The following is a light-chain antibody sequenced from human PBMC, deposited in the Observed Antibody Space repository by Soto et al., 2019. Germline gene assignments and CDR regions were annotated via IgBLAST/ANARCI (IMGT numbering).Light chain of an antibody. Sequence: QSVLTQPASVSGSPGQSITISCTGTSSDVGGYNYVSWYQQHPGKAPKLMIYDVSDRPSGVSNRFSGSKSGNTASLTISGIQAEDEADYYCSSYTTSSTVVFGGGNQLTVL. J-gene: IGLJ2*01. CDR2: DVS. CDR1: SSDVGGYNY. V-gene: IGLV2-14*03. CDR3: SSYTTSSTVV.